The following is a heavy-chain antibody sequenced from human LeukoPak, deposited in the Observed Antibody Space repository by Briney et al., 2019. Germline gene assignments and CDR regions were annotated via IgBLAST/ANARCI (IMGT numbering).Heavy chain of an antibody. D-gene: IGHD5-12*01. CDR3: ASGKGHSGYPHMDV. CDR1: GGTFSSYA. V-gene: IGHV1-69*04. Sequence: ASVKVSCKASGGTFSSYAISWVRQAPGQGLEWMGRIIPIFGIANYAQKFQGRVTITADKSTSTAYMELSSLRSEDTAVYYCASGKGHSGYPHMDVWGQGTTVTVSS. CDR2: IIPIFGIA. J-gene: IGHJ6*02.